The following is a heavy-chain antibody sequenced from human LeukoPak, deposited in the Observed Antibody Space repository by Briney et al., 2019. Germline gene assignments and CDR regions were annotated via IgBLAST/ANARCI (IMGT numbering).Heavy chain of an antibody. CDR2: INPNNGGT. J-gene: IGHJ3*01. V-gene: IGHV1-2*02. Sequence: GASVKVSCKASGYTLAGYFMHWVRQAPGQGLEWMGWINPNNGGTNYAQKFQGRVTMTGDTSISTAYMELSRLTSDDTALYYCARGHILVPAGAFDLWGQGTVVTVSS. CDR3: ARGHILVPAGAFDL. D-gene: IGHD2-21*01. CDR1: GYTLAGYF.